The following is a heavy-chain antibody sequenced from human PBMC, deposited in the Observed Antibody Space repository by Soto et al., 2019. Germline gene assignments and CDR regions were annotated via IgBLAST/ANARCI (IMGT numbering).Heavy chain of an antibody. V-gene: IGHV4-61*01. D-gene: IGHD2-15*01. J-gene: IGHJ4*02. CDR3: ARDRRDVVVVAKYYFDY. CDR2: IYYSGST. Sequence: TPETLSLTCTVSGGSVSSGSYYWSWIRQPPGKGLEWIGYIYYSGSTNYNPSLKSRVTISVDTSKNQFSLKLSSVTAADTAVYYCARDRRDVVVVAKYYFDYWGQGTLVTVSS. CDR1: GGSVSSGSYY.